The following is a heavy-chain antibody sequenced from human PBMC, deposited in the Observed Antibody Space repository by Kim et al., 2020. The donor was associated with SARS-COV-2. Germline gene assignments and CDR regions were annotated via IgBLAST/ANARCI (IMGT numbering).Heavy chain of an antibody. Sequence: GGSLRLSCAASGFTFSNAWMSWVRQAPGKGLEWVGRIKSKTDGGTTEYAAPVKGRFTISRDDSKNTLYLQLNSLKTEDTAVYYCATHRSSANVFDRWGRGTLVTVSS. D-gene: IGHD2-2*01. V-gene: IGHV3-15*01. J-gene: IGHJ2*01. CDR1: GFTFSNAW. CDR3: ATHRSSANVFDR. CDR2: IKSKTDGGTT.